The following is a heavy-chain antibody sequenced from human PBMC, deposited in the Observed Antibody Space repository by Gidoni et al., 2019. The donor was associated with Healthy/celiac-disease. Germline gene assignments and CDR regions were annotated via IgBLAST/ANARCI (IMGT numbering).Heavy chain of an antibody. CDR1: GYTFTSYG. CDR3: ARDTGPTAVPAAMWISGYYYYGMDV. Sequence: QVQLVQSGAEVKKRGASVKVSCKASGYTFTSYGISWVRQAPGQGLEWMGWISAYNGNTNYAQKLQGRVTMTTDTSTSTAYMELRSLRSDDTAVYYCARDTGPTAVPAAMWISGYYYYGMDVWGQGTTVTVSS. CDR2: ISAYNGNT. J-gene: IGHJ6*02. V-gene: IGHV1-18*01. D-gene: IGHD2-2*01.